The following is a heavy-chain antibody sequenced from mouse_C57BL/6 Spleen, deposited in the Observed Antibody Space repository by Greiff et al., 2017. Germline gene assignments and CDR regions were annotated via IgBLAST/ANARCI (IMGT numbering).Heavy chain of an antibody. CDR3: AREERPGYFDY. J-gene: IGHJ2*01. V-gene: IGHV1-7*01. CDR2: INPSSGST. Sequence: VPLQQSGAELAKPGASVKLSCKASGYTFTSYWVHWVKQRPGRGLEWIGYINPSSGSTKYNQKFKDNATLTADKSSSTAYMQLSSLTYEYSAVYYCAREERPGYFDYWGQGTTLTVSS. CDR1: GYTFTSYW.